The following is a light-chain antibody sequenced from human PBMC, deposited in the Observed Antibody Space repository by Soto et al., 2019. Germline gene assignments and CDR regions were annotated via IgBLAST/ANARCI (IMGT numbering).Light chain of an antibody. CDR1: QSISSW. CDR3: QHYNSYSEA. V-gene: IGKV1-5*03. CDR2: KAS. Sequence: DIQMTQSPSTLSASVGDRVTITCRASQSISSWLAWYQQKPGKAPKLLIYKASSLKSGVPSRFSGSGSGTEFTLTISSLPPDDFATYYCQHYNSYSEAFGQGTKVDI. J-gene: IGKJ1*01.